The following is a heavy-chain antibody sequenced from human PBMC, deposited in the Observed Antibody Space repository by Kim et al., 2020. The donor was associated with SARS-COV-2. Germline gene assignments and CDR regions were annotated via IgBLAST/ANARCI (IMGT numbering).Heavy chain of an antibody. D-gene: IGHD2-8*01. CDR1: GFTFSSYE. Sequence: GGSLRLSCAASGFTFSSYEMNWVRQAPGKGLEWVSYISSSGGTIYYADSVKGRFTISRDNAKNSLYLQMNSLRAEDTAVYYCTTGYCTNGVCYEEPEVAANSYYYCGMDVWGQGTTVTVSS. CDR2: ISSSGGTI. V-gene: IGHV3-48*03. CDR3: TTGYCTNGVCYEEPEVAANSYYYCGMDV. J-gene: IGHJ6*02.